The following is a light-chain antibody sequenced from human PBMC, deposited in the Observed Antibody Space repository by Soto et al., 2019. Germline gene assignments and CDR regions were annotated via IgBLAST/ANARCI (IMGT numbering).Light chain of an antibody. CDR2: AAS. J-gene: IGKJ1*01. Sequence: EIVLTQSPRTRSCSRRKRPTLSCRASQSVSSTYVAWYQQKSGQAPRLLIYAASNRATGIPDRFSGSGSGTDFTLTISRLEPEDFAVYYCQQYGSSGTFGQGTKVDIK. CDR3: QQYGSSGT. V-gene: IGKV3-20*01. CDR1: QSVSSTY.